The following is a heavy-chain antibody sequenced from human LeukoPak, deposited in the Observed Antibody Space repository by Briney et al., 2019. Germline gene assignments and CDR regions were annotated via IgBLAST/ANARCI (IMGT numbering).Heavy chain of an antibody. Sequence: PSETLSLTCTVTGGSISSYYWSWIRQPPGKGLEWIGYIYYSGSTNYNPSLKSRVTISVDTSKNQFSLKLSAVTAADTAVYYCARAGGGSCHYYYYMDVWGKGTTVTVSS. D-gene: IGHD2-15*01. CDR2: IYYSGST. CDR1: GGSISSYY. J-gene: IGHJ6*03. CDR3: ARAGGGSCHYYYYMDV. V-gene: IGHV4-59*01.